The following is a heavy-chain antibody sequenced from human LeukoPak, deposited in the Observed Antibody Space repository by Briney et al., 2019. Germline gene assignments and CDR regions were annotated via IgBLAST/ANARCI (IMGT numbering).Heavy chain of an antibody. Sequence: GGSLRLSCAASGFTFSSYWMSWVRQAPGKGLEWVANIKQDGSEKYYVDSVKGRFTISRDNAKNSLYLQMNSLRAEGTAVYYCASNSGSYSYFDYWGQGTLVTVSS. CDR2: IKQDGSEK. CDR3: ASNSGSYSYFDY. J-gene: IGHJ4*02. D-gene: IGHD1-26*01. CDR1: GFTFSSYW. V-gene: IGHV3-7*01.